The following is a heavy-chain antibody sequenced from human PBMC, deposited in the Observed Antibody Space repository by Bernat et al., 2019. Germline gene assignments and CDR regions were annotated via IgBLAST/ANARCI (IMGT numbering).Heavy chain of an antibody. CDR1: GYTFTNSD. Sequence: QVQLVQSGAEVKKPGASVKVSCKASGYTFTNSDINWVRQATGPGLEWMGWMNPNSGNTGYAQKFQGRVTMSRNTSISKAYMELRSLRSEDTAVYYWASGASGNYYGSRAYYSDYWGQGTLVTVSS. CDR3: ASGASGNYYGSRAYYSDY. D-gene: IGHD3-22*01. J-gene: IGHJ4*02. CDR2: MNPNSGNT. V-gene: IGHV1-8*01.